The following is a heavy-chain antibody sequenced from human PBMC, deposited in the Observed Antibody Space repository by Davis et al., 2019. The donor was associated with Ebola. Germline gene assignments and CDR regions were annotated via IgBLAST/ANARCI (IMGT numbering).Heavy chain of an antibody. CDR1: GFTFSSYG. Sequence: GGSLRLSCAASGFTFSSYGMHWVRQAPGQGLAWMGMINPNDGRTIYAQKFQGRVTVTRDTSTTTVYMDLSSLRSEDTALYYCTTPGGQDSGYDVFDIWGQGTMVTVSS. J-gene: IGHJ3*02. CDR2: INPNDGRT. CDR3: TTPGGQDSGYDVFDI. D-gene: IGHD5-12*01. V-gene: IGHV1-46*03.